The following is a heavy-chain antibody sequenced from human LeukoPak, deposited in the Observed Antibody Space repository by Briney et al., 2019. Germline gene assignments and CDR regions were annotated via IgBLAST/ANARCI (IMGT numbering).Heavy chain of an antibody. CDR3: AKDSWCSSTSCFSPIDS. V-gene: IGHV3-43D*04. Sequence: GGSLRLSCAASGFTFDDFVMYWVRQAPGKGLEWVSLLSWDGSNTYYADSVKGQFTISRDNSKNSLYLQMNSLRAEDTAFYCCAKDSWCSSTSCFSPIDSWGQGTLVTVSS. J-gene: IGHJ4*02. CDR1: GFTFDDFV. D-gene: IGHD2-2*01. CDR2: LSWDGSNT.